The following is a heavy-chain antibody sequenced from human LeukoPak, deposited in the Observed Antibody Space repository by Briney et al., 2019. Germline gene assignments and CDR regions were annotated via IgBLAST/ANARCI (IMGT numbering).Heavy chain of an antibody. CDR3: ARYCTSSSCYSGP. V-gene: IGHV3-48*01. CDR2: IGDTGTTT. D-gene: IGHD2-2*02. J-gene: IGHJ5*02. CDR1: GFTFSSYS. Sequence: GGSLRLSCAASGFTFSSYSMNWVRQAPGKGLEWVSYIGDTGTTTYYADSVKGRFTISRDNAKNSLYLQMNSLRADDTAVYYCARYCTSSSCYSGPWGQGTLVSVSS.